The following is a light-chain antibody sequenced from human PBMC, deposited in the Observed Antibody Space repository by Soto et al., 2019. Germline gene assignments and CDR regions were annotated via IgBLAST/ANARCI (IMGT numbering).Light chain of an antibody. J-gene: IGLJ3*02. V-gene: IGLV1-40*01. CDR3: QSYNTTLGGWV. CDR1: SSNIGAGYD. Sequence: QSVLTQPPSVSGAPGQRVTISCTGSSSNIGAGYDVHWYQQLPGTAPKLLIYGNSNRPSGVPDRFSGSKSGTSASLAITGLQPEDEADYYCQSYNTTLGGWVFGGGTKLTVL. CDR2: GNS.